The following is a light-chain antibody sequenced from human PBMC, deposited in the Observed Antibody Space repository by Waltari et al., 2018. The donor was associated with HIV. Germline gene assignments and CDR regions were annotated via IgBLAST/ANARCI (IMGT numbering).Light chain of an antibody. CDR2: QAS. CDR3: QQYETCCT. CDR1: TSVGTS. Sequence: DIHMTQFPSTLSASMGGTVIITCRAGTSVGTSLAWYQQKPDKAPRLLIYQASTLQSGIPPRFSGSDSGTEFTLTITGLQRDDFATYFCQQYETCCTFGQGTKVE. V-gene: IGKV1-5*03. J-gene: IGKJ2*02.